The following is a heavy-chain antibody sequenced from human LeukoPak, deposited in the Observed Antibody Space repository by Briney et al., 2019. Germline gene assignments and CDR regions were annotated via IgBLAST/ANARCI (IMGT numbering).Heavy chain of an antibody. J-gene: IGHJ4*02. CDR3: ARGSNGDYLDY. Sequence: GGSLRLSCAASGFTVSSNYMSWVRQAPGKGLEWVSVIYSGGSTYYADSVKGRFTISRDNSKNTLYLQMNSLRAEDTAVYYCARGSNGDYLDYWGQGTLVTVSS. CDR1: GFTVSSNY. V-gene: IGHV3-66*01. CDR2: IYSGGST. D-gene: IGHD4-17*01.